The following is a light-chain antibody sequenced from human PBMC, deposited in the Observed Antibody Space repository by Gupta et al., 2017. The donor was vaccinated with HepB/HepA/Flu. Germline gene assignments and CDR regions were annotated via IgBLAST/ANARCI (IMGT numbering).Light chain of an antibody. Sequence: EIVLTPPPGSLFLSPGERVTLSCKASQSVSSDHLAWYQQKTGQAPRLLIYGAFNRATGIPDNFSGSGSGTDFSLTISRLEPEDFAVYYWQQYGSSYTFGQGTKLEIK. CDR3: QQYGSSYT. V-gene: IGKV3-20*01. CDR1: QSVSSDH. J-gene: IGKJ2*01. CDR2: GAF.